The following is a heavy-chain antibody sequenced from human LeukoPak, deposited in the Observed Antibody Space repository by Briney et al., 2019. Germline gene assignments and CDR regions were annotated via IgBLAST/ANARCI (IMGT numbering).Heavy chain of an antibody. CDR2: IRYDGSNK. CDR3: ANSRLRDYYYMDV. D-gene: IGHD5-24*01. J-gene: IGHJ6*03. Sequence: PGGSRRLSCAASGFTFSSYGMHWVRQAPGKGLEWVAFIRYDGSNKYYADSVKGRFTISRDNSKNTLYLQMNSLRAEDTAVYYCANSRLRDYYYMDVWGKGTTVTVSS. CDR1: GFTFSSYG. V-gene: IGHV3-30*02.